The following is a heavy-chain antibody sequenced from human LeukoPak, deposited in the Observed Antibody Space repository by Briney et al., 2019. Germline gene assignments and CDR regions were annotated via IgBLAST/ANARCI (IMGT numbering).Heavy chain of an antibody. CDR3: ARVLGEGTYYGSGFYYYMDV. Sequence: PSETLSLTCTVSGESLTNNEYYWGWVRQPPGKGLEWIGSTYYTGSTYYTPSLKSRVSIFVDTSKNQFFLKLSSVTAADTAVYYCARVLGEGTYYGSGFYYYMDVWGKGTTVTVSS. CDR2: TYYTGST. J-gene: IGHJ6*03. CDR1: GESLTNNEYY. D-gene: IGHD3-10*01. V-gene: IGHV4-39*01.